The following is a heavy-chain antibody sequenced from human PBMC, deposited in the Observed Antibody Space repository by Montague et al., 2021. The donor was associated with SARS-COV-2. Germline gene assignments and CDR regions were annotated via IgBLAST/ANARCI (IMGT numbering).Heavy chain of an antibody. CDR1: GGSVSSSHYY. CDR2: ISYSGST. Sequence: SETLSLTCTVSGGSVSSSHYYWGWIRQPPGRGLEWVGSISYSGSTYFSPSLKSRLTISVDTSKNQFSLRLSSVTAADTAVYYCASADYDGCGTYCYDYYFDIWGQGTMVTVSS. CDR3: ASADYDGCGTYCYDYYFDI. V-gene: IGHV4-39*01. D-gene: IGHD3-10*01. J-gene: IGHJ4*03.